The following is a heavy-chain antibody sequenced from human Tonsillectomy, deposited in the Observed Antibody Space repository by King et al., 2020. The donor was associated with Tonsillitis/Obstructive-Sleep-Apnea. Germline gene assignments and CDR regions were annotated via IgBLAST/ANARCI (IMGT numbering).Heavy chain of an antibody. J-gene: IGHJ2*01. CDR3: ARDRAPVTSWYFDF. D-gene: IGHD4-11*01. Sequence: VQLVESGGGLVQPGGSLRLSCAASGLSVSSNYMSWVRQAPGKGLEWVSVIYTGDTAYYVDSVKGRFTISRENSKNTLYLQMNSLRVEDTAVYYCARDRAPVTSWYFDFWGRGTLVTVSS. V-gene: IGHV3-66*01. CDR2: IYTGDTA. CDR1: GLSVSSNY.